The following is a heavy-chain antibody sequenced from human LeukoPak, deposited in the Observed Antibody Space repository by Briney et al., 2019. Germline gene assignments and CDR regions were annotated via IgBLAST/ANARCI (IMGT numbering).Heavy chain of an antibody. CDR1: GGTISNYY. D-gene: IGHD1-26*01. CDR3: TRDRRRDLLHAFDI. J-gene: IGHJ3*02. V-gene: IGHV4-59*01. Sequence: PSETLSLTCTVSGGTISNYYWSWIRQPPGKGPEWIAYIDYSGSTNYNPSLKSRVTISVDASKNQFSLNLRSVTPADTAAYYCTRDRRRDLLHAFDIWGQGTMVTVSS. CDR2: IDYSGST.